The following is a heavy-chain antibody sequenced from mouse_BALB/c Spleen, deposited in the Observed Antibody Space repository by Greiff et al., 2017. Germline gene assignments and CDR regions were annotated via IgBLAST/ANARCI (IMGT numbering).Heavy chain of an antibody. CDR2: IYPGDGDT. D-gene: IGHD2-12*01. CDR1: GYAFSSYW. J-gene: IGHJ2*01. CDR3: ARFDDGYYFDY. Sequence: VQLQQSGAELVRPGSSVKISCKASGYAFSSYWMNWVKQRPGQGLEWIGQIYPGDGDTNYNGKFKGKATLTADKSSSTAYMQLSSLTSEDSAVYFCARFDDGYYFDYWGQGTTLTVSS. V-gene: IGHV1-80*01.